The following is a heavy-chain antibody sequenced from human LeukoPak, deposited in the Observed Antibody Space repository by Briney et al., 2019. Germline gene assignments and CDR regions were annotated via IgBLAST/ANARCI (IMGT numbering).Heavy chain of an antibody. J-gene: IGHJ4*02. CDR2: LSGSGGST. Sequence: GGSLRLSCAASGFTFSNYAMSWVRQAPGKGLEWVSALSGSGGSTYYADSVKGRFTISRDNGKKSLYLQMNSLRAEDTAVYYCARVVGSYYGYFDYWGQGTLATVSS. D-gene: IGHD1-26*01. V-gene: IGHV3-23*01. CDR3: ARVVGSYYGYFDY. CDR1: GFTFSNYA.